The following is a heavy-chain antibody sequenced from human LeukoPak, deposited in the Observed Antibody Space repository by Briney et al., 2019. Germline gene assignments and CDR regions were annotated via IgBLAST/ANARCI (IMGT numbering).Heavy chain of an antibody. CDR2: IHYSGST. J-gene: IGHJ6*03. V-gene: IGHV4-59*01. D-gene: IGHD1-1*01. CDR3: ARGRVSSSTWYSAYYYYFYMDV. CDR1: GGSINNYY. Sequence: SETLSLTCIVSGGSINNYYWSWIRQPPGKGLEWIGYIHYSGSTNYNPSLNGRVSISRDTSKNLFSLRLRSVTAADTAVYFCARGRVSSSTWYSAYYYYFYMDVWGKGTTVTVSS.